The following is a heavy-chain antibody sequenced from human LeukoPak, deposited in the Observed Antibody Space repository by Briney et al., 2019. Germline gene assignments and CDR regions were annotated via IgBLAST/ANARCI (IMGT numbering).Heavy chain of an antibody. V-gene: IGHV4-4*09. D-gene: IGHD3-3*01. CDR1: GGSMNSFY. CDR3: AASPYFDFWTGLKFDS. J-gene: IGHJ4*02. CDR2: IYPRGST. Sequence: SETLSLTCTVSGGSMNSFYWTWIRQPPGKGLEWVGHIYPRGSTKYNPSLKSRLTISVDTSKNQFSLNLSSVTAADTAVYYCAASPYFDFWTGLKFDSWGQGTLVTVSS.